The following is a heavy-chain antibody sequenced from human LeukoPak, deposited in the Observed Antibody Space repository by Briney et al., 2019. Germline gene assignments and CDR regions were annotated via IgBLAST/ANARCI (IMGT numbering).Heavy chain of an antibody. Sequence: PSETLSLTCTVSGVPISSYYWSWTRQPPGKGLEWIGYISNSENTNYNLSLKSRVTISVDKSKNQFSLKLSSVTAADTAVYYCARMIRQQLLYYFDYWGQGILVTVSS. J-gene: IGHJ4*02. CDR2: ISNSENT. CDR3: ARMIRQQLLYYFDY. D-gene: IGHD6-13*01. CDR1: GVPISSYY. V-gene: IGHV4-59*01.